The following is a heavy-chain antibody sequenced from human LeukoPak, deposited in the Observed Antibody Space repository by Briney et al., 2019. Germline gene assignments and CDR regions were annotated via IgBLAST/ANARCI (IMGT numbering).Heavy chain of an antibody. CDR1: GFTLSSYG. D-gene: IGHD3-3*01. CDR2: IRYDGSNK. Sequence: GGSLRLSCAASGFTLSSYGMHWVRQAPGKGLEWVAFIRYDGSNKDYADSVKGRFTISRDNSKNTLYLQMNSLKTEDTAVYYCTTEPTYYDFWSGPDYYYYYYMDVWGKGTTVTVSS. V-gene: IGHV3-30*02. CDR3: TTEPTYYDFWSGPDYYYYYYMDV. J-gene: IGHJ6*03.